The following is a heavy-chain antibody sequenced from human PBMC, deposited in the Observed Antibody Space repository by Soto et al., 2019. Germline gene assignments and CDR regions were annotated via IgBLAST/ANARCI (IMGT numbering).Heavy chain of an antibody. D-gene: IGHD2-15*01. J-gene: IGHJ6*02. CDR2: INHSGST. Sequence: QVQLYQWGAGLLKPSETLSLACAVYGESFSAYYWTWIRQPPGKGLAWIGEINHSGSTKYNPSLRSRVHLYVDTSKLHFALKLSSVAAAYTAMYYCARAREVVAAGIYYYGMDVWGQGTTVTVSS. CDR3: ARAREVVAAGIYYYGMDV. CDR1: GESFSAYY. V-gene: IGHV4-34*01.